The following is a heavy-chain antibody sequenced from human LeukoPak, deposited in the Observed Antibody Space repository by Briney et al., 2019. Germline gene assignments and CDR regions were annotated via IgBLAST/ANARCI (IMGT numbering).Heavy chain of an antibody. CDR1: GYTFTSYG. V-gene: IGHV1-18*01. CDR2: ISAYNGNT. J-gene: IGHJ4*02. D-gene: IGHD3-3*01. CDR3: ATRPGGFLEWFLNF. Sequence: ASVKVSCKASGYTFTSYGISWVRQAPGQGLEWMGWISAYNGNTNYAQKLQGRVTMTTDTSTSTAYMELRSLRSDDTAVYYCATRPGGFLEWFLNFWGQGTLVTVSS.